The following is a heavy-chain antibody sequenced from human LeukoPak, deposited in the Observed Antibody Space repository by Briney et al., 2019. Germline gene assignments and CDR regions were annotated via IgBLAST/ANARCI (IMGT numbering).Heavy chain of an antibody. J-gene: IGHJ6*02. CDR1: GFTFNYAW. CDR2: TVSEIDGGTT. CDR3: TTDEDWNYARKDV. D-gene: IGHD1-7*01. Sequence: GSLKLSCAASGFTFNYAWMSWVRKVPGKGLEWVGQTVSEIDGGTTDYAAPMKGRFTISRDDSKSTLYLQMNSLKIEDTAVYYCTTDEDWNYARKDVWGQGATVIVSS. V-gene: IGHV3-15*04.